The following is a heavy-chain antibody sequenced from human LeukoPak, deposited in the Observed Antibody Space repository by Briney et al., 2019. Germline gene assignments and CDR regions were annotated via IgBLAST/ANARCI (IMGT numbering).Heavy chain of an antibody. Sequence: ASVKVSCKASGYTFTGYYMHWVRQAPGQGLEWMGWINPNSGGTNYAQKFQGRVTMTRDTSISTAYMELGRLRSDDTAVYYCARDRGFAVVVAATFTFDYWGQGTLVTVSS. V-gene: IGHV1-2*02. J-gene: IGHJ4*02. D-gene: IGHD2-15*01. CDR2: INPNSGGT. CDR3: ARDRGFAVVVAATFTFDY. CDR1: GYTFTGYY.